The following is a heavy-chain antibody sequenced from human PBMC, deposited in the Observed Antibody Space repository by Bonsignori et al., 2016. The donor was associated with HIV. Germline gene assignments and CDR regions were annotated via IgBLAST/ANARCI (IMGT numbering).Heavy chain of an antibody. CDR2: IYYSGST. D-gene: IGHD2-21*01. J-gene: IGHJ6*03. Sequence: WIRQPPGKGLEWIGYIYYSGSTNYNPSLKSRVTISVDTSKNQFSLKLSSVTAADTAVYYCARGIRSSYYYYYYMDVWGKGTTVTVSS. V-gene: IGHV4-59*01. CDR3: ARGIRSSYYYYYYMDV.